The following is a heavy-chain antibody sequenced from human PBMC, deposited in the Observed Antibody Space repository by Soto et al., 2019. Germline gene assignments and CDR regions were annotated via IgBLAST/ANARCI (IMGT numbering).Heavy chain of an antibody. CDR1: GFTFSSYA. CDR2: ISGSGGST. Sequence: GGSLRLSCAASGFTFSSYAMSWVRQATGKGLEWVSAISGSGGSTYYADSEKGRFAISRDNTNNTLYLQMNSLRAEDTAVYYCAKMPLDCSSTSCYGVFFDYWGQGTLVTVSS. CDR3: AKMPLDCSSTSCYGVFFDY. J-gene: IGHJ4*02. D-gene: IGHD2-2*01. V-gene: IGHV3-23*01.